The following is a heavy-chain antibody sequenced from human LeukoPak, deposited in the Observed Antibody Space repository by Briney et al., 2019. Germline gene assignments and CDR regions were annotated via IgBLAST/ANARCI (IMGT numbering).Heavy chain of an antibody. J-gene: IGHJ4*02. D-gene: IGHD1-26*01. CDR1: GYSFTNYW. CDR2: IFPGDSDT. Sequence: GESLKISCKGSGYSFTNYWIAWVRQMPGKGLGWMGIIFPGDSDTRYSPSFQGQVTISADKSFSTAYLQWSSLKASDTAMYYCARRGSGSDYNFDYWGQGTLVTVSS. V-gene: IGHV5-51*01. CDR3: ARRGSGSDYNFDY.